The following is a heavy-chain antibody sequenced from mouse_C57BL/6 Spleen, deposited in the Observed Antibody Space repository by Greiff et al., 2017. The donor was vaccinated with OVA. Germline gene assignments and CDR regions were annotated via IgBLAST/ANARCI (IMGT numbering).Heavy chain of an antibody. J-gene: IGHJ2*01. V-gene: IGHV1-19*01. CDR2: INPYNGGT. CDR3: ARMRTGRYFDY. D-gene: IGHD4-1*01. Sequence: EVQLQQSGPVLVKPGASVKMSCKASGYTFTDYYMNWVKQSHGKSLEWIGVINPYNGGTSYNQKFKGKATLTVDKSSSTAYMELNSLTSEDSAVYYCARMRTGRYFDYWGQGTTLTVSS. CDR1: GYTFTDYY.